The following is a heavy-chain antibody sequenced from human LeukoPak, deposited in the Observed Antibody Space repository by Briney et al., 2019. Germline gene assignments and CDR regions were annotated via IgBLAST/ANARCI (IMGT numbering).Heavy chain of an antibody. CDR2: VKRRTDSGTT. Sequence: WIRQPPGKGLEWVGRVKRRTDSGTTDYAAPVKGRFTISRDDSKRTLYLQMNSLKTEDTAVYYCTSDRGTSFDSWGQGTLVTVSS. V-gene: IGHV3-15*01. CDR3: TSDRGTSFDS. D-gene: IGHD1-14*01. J-gene: IGHJ4*02.